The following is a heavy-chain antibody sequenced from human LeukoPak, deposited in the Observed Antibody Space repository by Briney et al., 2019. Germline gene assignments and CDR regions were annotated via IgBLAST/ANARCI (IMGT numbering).Heavy chain of an antibody. CDR1: GYSISRGYY. CDR2: IYHTGST. V-gene: IGHV4-38-2*01. D-gene: IGHD3-10*01. CDR3: ARAGWIITSGIHY. J-gene: IGHJ4*02. Sequence: PSETLSLTCGVSGYSISRGYYWAWIRQPPGKGLEWIGTIYHTGSTYYTPSLGSRVTISVDTSKNEFSLNLNSVTAADTAVYYCARAGWIITSGIHYWGQGALVTVSS.